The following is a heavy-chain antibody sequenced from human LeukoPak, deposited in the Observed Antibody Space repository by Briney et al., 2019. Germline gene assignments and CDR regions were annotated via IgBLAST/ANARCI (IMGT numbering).Heavy chain of an antibody. J-gene: IGHJ3*02. CDR3: ARAAAIRDAFDI. CDR2: INHSGST. V-gene: IGHV4-34*01. D-gene: IGHD6-25*01. Sequence: IPSETLSLTCAVYGGSFSGYYWSWIRQPPGKGLEWIGEINHSGSTNYNPPLKSRVTISVDTSKNQFSLKLSSVTAADTAVYYCARAAAIRDAFDIWGQGTMVTVSS. CDR1: GGSFSGYY.